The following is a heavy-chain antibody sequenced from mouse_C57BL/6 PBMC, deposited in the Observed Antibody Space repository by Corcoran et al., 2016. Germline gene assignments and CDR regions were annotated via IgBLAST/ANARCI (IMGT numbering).Heavy chain of an antibody. V-gene: IGHV1-80*01. CDR3: ARRGYYGSSYEFAY. CDR2: IYPGDGDT. J-gene: IGHJ3*01. D-gene: IGHD1-1*01. Sequence: QVQLQQSGGELVQPGASVKISCKAYGYACSSYWMNWVKQWPGKGLEWIGQIYPGDGDTNYNGKFRGKATLTADKSSSTAYMQLSSLTSEDSAVYFCARRGYYGSSYEFAYWGQGTLVTVSA. CDR1: GYACSSYW.